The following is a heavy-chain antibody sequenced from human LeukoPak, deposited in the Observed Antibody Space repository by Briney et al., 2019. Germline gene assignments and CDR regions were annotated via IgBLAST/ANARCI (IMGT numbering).Heavy chain of an antibody. J-gene: IGHJ3*02. D-gene: IGHD3-22*01. CDR3: CSSGYYSPDAFDI. CDR2: ISGSGGST. CDR1: VFTFSSYA. V-gene: IGHV3-23*01. Sequence: PGGSLRLSCAASVFTFSSYAMSWVRQSPGKGLEWVSAISGSGGSTYYADSVKGRFTISRDNSKNTLYLQKNSLRAEDTAVYYCCSSGYYSPDAFDIWGQGTMVTVSS.